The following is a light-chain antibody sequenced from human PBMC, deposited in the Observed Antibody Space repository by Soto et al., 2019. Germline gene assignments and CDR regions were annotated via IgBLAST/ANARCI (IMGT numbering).Light chain of an antibody. CDR2: DAS. V-gene: IGKV3-11*01. Sequence: EIVLTQSPATLSLSPGERATLSCRASQSVSSNLAWYQQKPGQAPRLLIYDASNRATGIPARFSGSGSGTDFTLTISSLEPEDFAVYYCQRVDTFGQGTRLEIK. J-gene: IGKJ5*01. CDR3: QRVDT. CDR1: QSVSSN.